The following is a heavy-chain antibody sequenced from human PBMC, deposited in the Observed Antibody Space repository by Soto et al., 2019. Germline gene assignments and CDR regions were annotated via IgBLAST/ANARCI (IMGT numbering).Heavy chain of an antibody. CDR3: AKAYDGMDV. CDR1: GFTCSSYA. J-gene: IGHJ6*02. V-gene: IGHV3-23*01. CDR2: ISCSGGST. Sequence: EVQRLESGGGLLQPGGSLRLSCAASGFTCSSYAMSLVRQAPGKGLYWVSAISCSGGSTYYADSVKGRFTISSDNSKNTQYLQMNSLRAEDTAVYYCAKAYDGMDVWCQGPKLTASS.